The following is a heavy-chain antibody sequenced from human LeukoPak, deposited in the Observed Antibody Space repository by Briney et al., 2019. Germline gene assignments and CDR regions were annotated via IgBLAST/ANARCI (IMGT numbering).Heavy chain of an antibody. J-gene: IGHJ5*02. V-gene: IGHV4-4*07. CDR1: GGFITSHY. CDR2: IYDSGTT. D-gene: IGHD3-10*01. CDR3: ARNYGSGSYYNWFDP. Sequence: SETLSLTCTVSGGFITSHYWSWHRQPAGKGLEWIGHIYDSGTTNYNPSLKSRVTMSIDTSKNQFSLKLSSVTAADTAVYYCARNYGSGSYYNWFDPWGQGTLVTVSS.